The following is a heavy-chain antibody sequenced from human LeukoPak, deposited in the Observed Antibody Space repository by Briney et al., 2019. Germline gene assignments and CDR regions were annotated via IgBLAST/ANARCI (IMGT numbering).Heavy chain of an antibody. CDR1: GYTFTGYY. Sequence: ASVKVSCKASGYTFTGYYMHWVRQAPGQGLEWMGWINPNSGGTNYAQKFQGRVTMTRDTSISTAYMELSRLRSDDTAVYYCAREGYYGSSGYRFDYWGQGTLVNVSS. CDR2: INPNSGGT. D-gene: IGHD3-22*01. J-gene: IGHJ4*02. V-gene: IGHV1-2*02. CDR3: AREGYYGSSGYRFDY.